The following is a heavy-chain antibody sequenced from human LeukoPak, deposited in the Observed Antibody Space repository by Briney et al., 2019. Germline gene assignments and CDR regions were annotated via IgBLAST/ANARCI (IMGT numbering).Heavy chain of an antibody. D-gene: IGHD3-22*01. CDR1: GGSISSGGYY. V-gene: IGHV4-31*03. CDR2: IYYSGST. Sequence: SEALSLTCTVSGGSISSGGYYWSWIRQHPGKGLEWIGYIYYSGSTYYNPSLKSRVTISVDTSKNQFSLKLSSVTAADTAVYYCARGLSSGYYYVPPYYFDYWGQGTLVTVSS. J-gene: IGHJ4*02. CDR3: ARGLSSGYYYVPPYYFDY.